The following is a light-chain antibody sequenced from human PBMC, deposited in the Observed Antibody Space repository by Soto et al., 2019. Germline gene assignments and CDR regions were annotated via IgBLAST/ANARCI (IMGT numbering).Light chain of an antibody. CDR2: GAS. CDR3: QQYGSSPIT. CDR1: QSVGSN. V-gene: IGKV3-20*01. Sequence: EVVMTQSPATLSVSPGERATLSCRASQSVGSNLAWYQQKPGQAPRLLIYGASSRATDIPDRFSGSGSGTDFTLTICRLEPEDFAVYYCQQYGSSPITFGQGTRLEIK. J-gene: IGKJ5*01.